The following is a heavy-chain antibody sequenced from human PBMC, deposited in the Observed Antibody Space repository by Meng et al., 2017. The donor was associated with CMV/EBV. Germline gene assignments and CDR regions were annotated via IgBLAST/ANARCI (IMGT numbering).Heavy chain of an antibody. CDR2: ISAYNGNT. Sequence: ASVQVSCKASGYTFTSYGISWVRQAPGQGLEWMGWISAYNGNTNYAQKLQGRVTMTTDTSTSTAYMELRSLRSDDTAVYYCARDQVQAKIVPASDYYGMDVWGQGTTVTVSS. D-gene: IGHD2-2*01. V-gene: IGHV1-18*01. J-gene: IGHJ6*02. CDR3: ARDQVQAKIVPASDYYGMDV. CDR1: GYTFTSYG.